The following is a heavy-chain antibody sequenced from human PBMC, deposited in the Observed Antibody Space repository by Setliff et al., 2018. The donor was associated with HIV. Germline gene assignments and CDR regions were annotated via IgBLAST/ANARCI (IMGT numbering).Heavy chain of an antibody. V-gene: IGHV5-51*01. J-gene: IGHJ5*01. Sequence: PGESLKISCKGSGYSFTNHWIAWVRQMPGKGLEWMGVIYPGDSDTRYSPSFQGQVTISADKSIGTAYLQWSSVRSSDTAIYYCARRAKDASARTYNYFDSWGQGTRVTVSS. CDR1: GYSFTNHW. D-gene: IGHD3-10*01. CDR2: IYPGDSDT. CDR3: ARRAKDASARTYNYFDS.